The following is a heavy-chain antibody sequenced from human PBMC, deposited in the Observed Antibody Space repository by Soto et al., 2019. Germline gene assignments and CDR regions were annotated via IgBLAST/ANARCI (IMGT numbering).Heavy chain of an antibody. CDR3: ARSRLFDY. J-gene: IGHJ4*02. Sequence: PGGSLRLSCAASGFTFSSYGMTWVRQAPGKGLEWVANIKQDGSKTYYVDSVKGRFTISRDNAKNSLYLQMNSLRAEDTAVYYCARSRLFDYWGQGTLVTVSS. CDR2: IKQDGSKT. CDR1: GFTFSSYG. V-gene: IGHV3-7*01.